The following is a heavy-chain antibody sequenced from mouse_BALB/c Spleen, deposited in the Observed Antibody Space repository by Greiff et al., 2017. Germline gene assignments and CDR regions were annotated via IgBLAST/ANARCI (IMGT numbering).Heavy chain of an antibody. D-gene: IGHD2-4*01. V-gene: IGHV1-4*01. CDR1: GYTFTSYT. Sequence: VQLQESGAELARPGASVKMSCKASGYTFTSYTMHWVKQRPGQGLEWIGYINPSSGYTNYNQKFKDKATLTADKSSSTAYMQLSSLTSEDSAVYYCARSRYDYAYYAMDYWGQGTSVTVSS. J-gene: IGHJ4*01. CDR3: ARSRYDYAYYAMDY. CDR2: INPSSGYT.